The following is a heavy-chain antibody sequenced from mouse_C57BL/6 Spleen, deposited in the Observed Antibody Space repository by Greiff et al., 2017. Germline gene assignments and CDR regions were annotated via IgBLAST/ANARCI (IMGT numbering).Heavy chain of an antibody. CDR2: ISDGGSYT. CDR3: ARANYYGSSYLYWYFDV. CDR1: GFTFSSYA. D-gene: IGHD1-1*01. V-gene: IGHV5-4*01. Sequence: DVQLVESGGGLVKPGGSLKLSCAASGFTFSSYAMSWVRQTPEKRLEWVATISDGGSYTYYPDNVKGRFTISRDNAKNNLYLQMSHLKSEDTAMYYCARANYYGSSYLYWYFDVWGTGTTVTVSS. J-gene: IGHJ1*03.